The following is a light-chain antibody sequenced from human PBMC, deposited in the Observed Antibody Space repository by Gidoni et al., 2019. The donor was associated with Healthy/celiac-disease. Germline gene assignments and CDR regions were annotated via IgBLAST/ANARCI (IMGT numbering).Light chain of an antibody. J-gene: IGKJ2*01. CDR1: QSVSSSY. CDR2: GAS. V-gene: IGKV3-20*01. CDR3: QQYGSSPPLYT. Sequence: ELVLTQSPGTLSLSPGERATLSCRASQSVSSSYLAWYQQKPGQAPRLLIYGASSRATGIPDRCSGSGSGTDCTLTSSRLEPEDFAVYYCQQYGSSPPLYTFGQGTKLEIK.